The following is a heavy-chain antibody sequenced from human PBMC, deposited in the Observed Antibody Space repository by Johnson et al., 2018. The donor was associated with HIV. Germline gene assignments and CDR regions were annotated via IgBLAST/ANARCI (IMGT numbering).Heavy chain of an antibody. J-gene: IGHJ3*02. CDR3: ARDRKWVAARSGDAFDI. V-gene: IGHV3-33*08. CDR2: VWYDGSNK. Sequence: QVQLVESGGGVVQPGRSLRLSCAASGFTFSSYAMHWVRQAPGKGLEWVAVVWYDGSNKYYADSVKGRFTISRDNSKNTLYMQMNSLRADDTAVYYCARDRKWVAARSGDAFDIWGQGTMVTVSS. CDR1: GFTFSSYA. D-gene: IGHD6-6*01.